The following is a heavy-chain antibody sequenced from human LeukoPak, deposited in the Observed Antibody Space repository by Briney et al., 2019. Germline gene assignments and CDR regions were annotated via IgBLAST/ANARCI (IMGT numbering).Heavy chain of an antibody. Sequence: ASAKVSCKASGYTFTSYGISWVRQAPGQGLEWMGWISAYNGNTNYAQKLQGRVTMTTDASTSTAYMELRSLRSDDTAVYYCARDTYYDYVWGSYRTNWFDPWGQGTLVTVSS. D-gene: IGHD3-16*02. J-gene: IGHJ5*02. V-gene: IGHV1-18*01. CDR2: ISAYNGNT. CDR1: GYTFTSYG. CDR3: ARDTYYDYVWGSYRTNWFDP.